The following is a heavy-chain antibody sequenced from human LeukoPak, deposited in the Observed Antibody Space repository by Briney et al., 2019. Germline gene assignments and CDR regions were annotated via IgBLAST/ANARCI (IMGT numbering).Heavy chain of an antibody. D-gene: IGHD2-15*01. V-gene: IGHV4-30-4*01. Sequence: SETLSLTCTVSGGSISSGDYYWSWIRQPPGKGLEWIGYIYYSGSTYYNPSLKSRVTISVDTSKNQFSLKLSSVTAADTAVYYCARARGGVVVVDGYFDYWGQGTLVTVSS. CDR3: ARARGGVVVVDGYFDY. CDR2: IYYSGST. J-gene: IGHJ4*02. CDR1: GGSISSGDYY.